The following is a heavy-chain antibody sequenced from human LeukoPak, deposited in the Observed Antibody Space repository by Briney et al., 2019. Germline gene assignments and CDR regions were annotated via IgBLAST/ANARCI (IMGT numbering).Heavy chain of an antibody. CDR3: ARTYYYGSGSYFGVSDGYYMDV. Sequence: PSETLSLTCTVSGGSISSYYWSWIRQPPGKGLEWIGYIYYSGSTNYNPSLKSRVTISVDTSKNQFSLKLSSVTAADTAVYYCARTYYYGSGSYFGVSDGYYMDVWGKGTTVTVSS. D-gene: IGHD3-10*01. J-gene: IGHJ6*03. CDR2: IYYSGST. CDR1: GGSISSYY. V-gene: IGHV4-59*01.